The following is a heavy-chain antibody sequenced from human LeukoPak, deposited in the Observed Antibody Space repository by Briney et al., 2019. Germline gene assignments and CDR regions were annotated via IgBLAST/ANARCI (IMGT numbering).Heavy chain of an antibody. D-gene: IGHD3-10*01. Sequence: GGSLRLSCAASGFTVSSNYMSWVRQAPGKGLEWVSVIYSGGSTYYADSVKGRFTISRENSNNTLYRQMNSLRAEETAVYYCARGVCRGSDNSNRGQGTLVTVSS. CDR2: IYSGGST. CDR3: ARGVCRGSDNSN. J-gene: IGHJ4*02. V-gene: IGHV3-66*01. CDR1: GFTVSSNY.